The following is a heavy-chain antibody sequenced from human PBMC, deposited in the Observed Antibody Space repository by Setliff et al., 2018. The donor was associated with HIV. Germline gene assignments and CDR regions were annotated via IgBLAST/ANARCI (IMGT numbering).Heavy chain of an antibody. V-gene: IGHV3-48*04. CDR3: ARGGAMIVVVFDY. D-gene: IGHD3-22*01. CDR2: ISSSSSTI. Sequence: GGSLRLSCAASGFTFSSYSMNWVRQAPGKGLEWVSYISSSSSTIYYADSVKGRFTISRDNAKNSLYLQMNSLRAEDTAVYYCARGGAMIVVVFDYWGQGTLVTVSS. CDR1: GFTFSSYS. J-gene: IGHJ4*02.